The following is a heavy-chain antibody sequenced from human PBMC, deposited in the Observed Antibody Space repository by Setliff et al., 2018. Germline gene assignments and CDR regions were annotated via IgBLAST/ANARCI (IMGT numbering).Heavy chain of an antibody. J-gene: IGHJ6*02. CDR2: IYYSGST. Sequence: SETLSLTCTVSGGSISSSSYYWGWIRQPPGKGLEWIGSIYYSGSTYYNPSLKSRVTISVDTSKNQFSLKLSSVTAADTAVYYCARRTIEGSSWYHLLWTAPYGMDVWGQGTTVTVSS. CDR3: ARRTIEGSSWYHLLWTAPYGMDV. CDR1: GGSISSSSYY. D-gene: IGHD6-13*01. V-gene: IGHV4-39*01.